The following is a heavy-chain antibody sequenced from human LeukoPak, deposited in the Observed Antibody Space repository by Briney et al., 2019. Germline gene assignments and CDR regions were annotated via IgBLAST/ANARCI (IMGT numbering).Heavy chain of an antibody. D-gene: IGHD1-26*01. CDR3: ARGSYYDWYFDL. V-gene: IGHV4-30-4*08. CDR1: GGSISSGDYY. Sequence: SQTLSLTCTVSGGSISSGDYYWSWIRQPPGKGLEWIGYIYYSGSTYYNPSLKSRVTISVDTSKNQFSLELSSVTAADTAVYYCARGSYYDWYFDLWGRGTLVTVSS. J-gene: IGHJ2*01. CDR2: IYYSGST.